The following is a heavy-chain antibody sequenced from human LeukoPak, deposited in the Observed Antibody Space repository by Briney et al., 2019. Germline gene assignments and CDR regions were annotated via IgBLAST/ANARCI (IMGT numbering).Heavy chain of an antibody. Sequence: PGGSLRLSCAASGFTFSSYGMHWVRQAPGKGLEWVAVTWYDGRNNYYAASVKGRFTISRDNSKNTLYLQMNSLRAEDTAVYYCAKIGSDFGGNTIDYWGQGTLVTVSS. D-gene: IGHD4-23*01. CDR3: AKIGSDFGGNTIDY. V-gene: IGHV3-30*02. CDR1: GFTFSSYG. CDR2: TWYDGRNN. J-gene: IGHJ4*02.